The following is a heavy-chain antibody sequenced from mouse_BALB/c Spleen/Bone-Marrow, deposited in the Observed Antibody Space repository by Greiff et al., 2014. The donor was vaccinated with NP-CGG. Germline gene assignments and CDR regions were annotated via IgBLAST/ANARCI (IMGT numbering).Heavy chain of an antibody. D-gene: IGHD4-1*01. CDR2: INSGGSYT. J-gene: IGHJ4*01. CDR3: ARGDWDEAMDY. Sequence: DVKLQESGGGLVKPGGSLKLSCAASGFTFSSYAMSWVRQTPEKRLEWVATINSGGSYTYYPDSVKGRFTISRDNAKNTLYLQMSNLRSEDTAMYYCARGDWDEAMDYWGQGTSVTVST. CDR1: GFTFSSYA. V-gene: IGHV5-9-3*01.